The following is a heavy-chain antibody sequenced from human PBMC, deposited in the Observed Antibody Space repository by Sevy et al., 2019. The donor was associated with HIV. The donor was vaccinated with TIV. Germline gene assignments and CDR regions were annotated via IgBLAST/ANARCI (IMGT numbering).Heavy chain of an antibody. V-gene: IGHV3-23*01. Sequence: GGSLRLSCAASGFTFSSYEMSWVRQPPGKGLEWVSNLSFGCGEINYADSVKGRFTISRDNSKSSVYLQMNNLRPEDTAVYYCAREGCTKPHDYWGQGTLVTVSS. CDR3: AREGCTKPHDY. D-gene: IGHD2-8*01. CDR1: GFTFSSYE. CDR2: LSFGCGEI. J-gene: IGHJ4*02.